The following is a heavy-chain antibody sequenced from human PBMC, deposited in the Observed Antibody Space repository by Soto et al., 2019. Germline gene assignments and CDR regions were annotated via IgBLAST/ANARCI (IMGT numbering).Heavy chain of an antibody. CDR1: GFTFSSYA. CDR3: AKWRGGYSGYGPHLMDV. V-gene: IGHV3-23*01. Sequence: SGGSLRLSCAASGFTFSSYAMSWVRQAPGKGLEWVSAISGSGGSTYYADSVKGRFTISRDNSKNTLYLQMNSLRAEDTAVYYCAKWRGGYSGYGPHLMDVWGQGTTVTVSS. CDR2: ISGSGGST. J-gene: IGHJ6*02. D-gene: IGHD5-12*01.